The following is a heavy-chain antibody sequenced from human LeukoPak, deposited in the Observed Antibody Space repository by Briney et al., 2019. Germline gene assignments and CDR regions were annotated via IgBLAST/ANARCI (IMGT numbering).Heavy chain of an antibody. D-gene: IGHD2-15*01. V-gene: IGHV3-74*01. Sequence: GGSLRLSCAASGLTFSSHWMHWVRQAPGKGLVWVSHVNNDGSRTTYADSVKGRFTVSRDNAKNTLYLQMNSLRAEDTAVYYCVRSGFCSGADCRGAFDVWGQGTMVTVSS. CDR1: GLTFSSHW. CDR3: VRSGFCSGADCRGAFDV. CDR2: VNNDGSRT. J-gene: IGHJ3*01.